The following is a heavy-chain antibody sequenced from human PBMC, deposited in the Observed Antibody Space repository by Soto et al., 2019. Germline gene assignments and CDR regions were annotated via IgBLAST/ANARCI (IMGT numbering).Heavy chain of an antibody. Sequence: SETLSLTCTVSGGSISSGGYYWSWIRQHPGKGLEWIGYIYYSGSTYYNPSLKSRVTISVDTSKNQLSLKLSSVTAADTAVYYCARAGGYYYGSGSYLDYWGQGTLVTVSS. CDR2: IYYSGST. CDR3: ARAGGYYYGSGSYLDY. CDR1: GGSISSGGYY. D-gene: IGHD3-10*01. V-gene: IGHV4-31*03. J-gene: IGHJ4*02.